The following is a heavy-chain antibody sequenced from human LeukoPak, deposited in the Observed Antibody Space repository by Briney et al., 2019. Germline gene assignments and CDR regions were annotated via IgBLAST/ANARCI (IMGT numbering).Heavy chain of an antibody. CDR3: ARTPGWGEYGMDV. V-gene: IGHV3-30*03. CDR2: ISYDGSNK. Sequence: GGSLRLSCAASGFSFNSYGMHWVRQAPGKGLEWVAFISYDGSNKYYVDSVKGRFTISRHNSKNTLYLQMNSLRAEDTAVYYCARTPGWGEYGMDVWGQGTTVTVSS. D-gene: IGHD3-16*01. CDR1: GFSFNSYG. J-gene: IGHJ6*02.